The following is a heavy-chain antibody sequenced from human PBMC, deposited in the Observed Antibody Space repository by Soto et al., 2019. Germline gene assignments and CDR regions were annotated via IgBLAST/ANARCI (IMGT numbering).Heavy chain of an antibody. CDR3: ASEMTYTYFVVGH. CDR1: VFTFSSYD. D-gene: IGHD3-10*02. CDR2: ISSSGSTI. J-gene: IGHJ4*02. Sequence: PGGSLRLSCAFSVFTFSSYDMNCVRQAPGKWLEWVSYISSSGSTIYYADSVKGRFTISRDNAKNSLYLQMNSLRAEDTAVYYCASEMTYTYFVVGHRGQGTLVTVS. V-gene: IGHV3-48*03.